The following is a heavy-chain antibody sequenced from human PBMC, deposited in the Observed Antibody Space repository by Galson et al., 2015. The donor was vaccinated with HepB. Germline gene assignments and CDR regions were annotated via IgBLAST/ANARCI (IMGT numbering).Heavy chain of an antibody. CDR2: ISSDGTIT. Sequence: CAASGISISSSWMHWVRQTPGKGQVWVSRISSDGTITNYADSVKGRFTISRDNAKNTLYLQMNSLRVEDTAVYYCVKITTSDSNGGWGQGILVTVSS. J-gene: IGHJ4*02. CDR1: GISISSSW. D-gene: IGHD3-3*01. V-gene: IGHV3-74*01. CDR3: VKITTSDSNGG.